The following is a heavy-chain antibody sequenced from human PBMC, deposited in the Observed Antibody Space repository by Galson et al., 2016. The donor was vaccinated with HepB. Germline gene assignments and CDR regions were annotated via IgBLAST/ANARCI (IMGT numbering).Heavy chain of an antibody. D-gene: IGHD3-16*01. J-gene: IGHJ4*02. CDR3: ATDYGSVMLSFFDY. V-gene: IGHV3-15*01. CDR2: VRSKTDGGTT. CDR1: GFTFSNAW. Sequence: SLRLSCAVSGFTFSNAWMSWVRQTPGKGLEWIGRVRSKTDGGTTDIGTPVKGRFTISRDDSKNTLYLQMKGLKTEDTAVCYCATDYGSVMLSFFDYWGQGTLVTVTS.